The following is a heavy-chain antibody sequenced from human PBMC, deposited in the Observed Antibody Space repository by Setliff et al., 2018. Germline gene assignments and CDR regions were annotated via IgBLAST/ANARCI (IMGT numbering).Heavy chain of an antibody. CDR1: GYTFTGYY. V-gene: IGHV1-2*02. Sequence: ASVKVSCKASGYTFTGYYMHWVRQAPGQGLEWMGWIKPNSGGTNYAQKLQGRVTMTTDTSTSTAYMELRSLRSDDTAVYYCARVDIVVVVAAIEFDYWGQGTLVTVSS. J-gene: IGHJ4*02. CDR2: IKPNSGGT. D-gene: IGHD2-15*01. CDR3: ARVDIVVVVAAIEFDY.